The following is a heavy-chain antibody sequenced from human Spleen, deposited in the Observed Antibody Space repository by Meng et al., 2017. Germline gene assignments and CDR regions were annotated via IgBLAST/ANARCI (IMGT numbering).Heavy chain of an antibody. V-gene: IGHV3-23*01. CDR3: ARDGYSYGYFFDY. D-gene: IGHD5-18*01. J-gene: IGHJ4*02. CDR2: ISGSGGST. Sequence: GESLKISCAASGFTFSSYAMSWVRQAPGKGLEWVSAISGSGGSTYYADSVKGRFTISRDNSKNTLYLQMDRLRVEDTAVYYCARDGYSYGYFFDYWGQGTLVTVSS. CDR1: GFTFSSYA.